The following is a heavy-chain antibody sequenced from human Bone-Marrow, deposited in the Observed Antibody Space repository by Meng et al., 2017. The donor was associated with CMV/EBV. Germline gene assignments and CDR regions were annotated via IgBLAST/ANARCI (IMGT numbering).Heavy chain of an antibody. CDR2: ISSSSSYI. V-gene: IGHV3-21*01. CDR3: ARELSAADYYFDY. D-gene: IGHD6-13*01. J-gene: IGHJ4*02. CDR1: GFTFSRCA. Sequence: ESLKISCEVSGFTFSRCALTWVRQAPGKGLAWVSSISSSSSYIYYAGSVKGRCTISRDNAKNSLYPQMNSLRAEDTAVYYCARELSAADYYFDYWGRGTLVTVSS.